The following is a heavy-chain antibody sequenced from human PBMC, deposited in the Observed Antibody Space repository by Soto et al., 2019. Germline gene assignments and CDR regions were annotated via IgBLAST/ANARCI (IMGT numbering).Heavy chain of an antibody. CDR2: IGTAGDT. CDR1: GFTFSSYD. CDR3: ARGTSSGYYYMDV. J-gene: IGHJ6*03. V-gene: IGHV3-13*01. D-gene: IGHD6-19*01. Sequence: EVQLVESGGGLVQPGGSLRLSCAASGFTFSSYDMQWVRQATGKGLEWVSAIGTAGDTYYPGSVKGRFTISRENAKNSLYLQMNSRRAGDTAVYYCARGTSSGYYYMDVWGKGTTVTVSS.